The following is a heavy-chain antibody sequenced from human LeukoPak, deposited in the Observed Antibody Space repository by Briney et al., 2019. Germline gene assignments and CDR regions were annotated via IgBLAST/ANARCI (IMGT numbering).Heavy chain of an antibody. CDR3: ARGYIYYYGSGSQYYFDY. J-gene: IGHJ4*02. CDR2: ISSNGGSA. V-gene: IGHV3-64*01. D-gene: IGHD3-10*01. CDR1: GFTFSSYA. Sequence: GGSLSLSCAASGFTFSSYAMHWVRQAPGQGLEYVSAISSNGGSAYYATSVKGRFTISRDNSKNTLYLQMGSLRAEDMAVYYCARGYIYYYGSGSQYYFDYWGQGTLVTVSS.